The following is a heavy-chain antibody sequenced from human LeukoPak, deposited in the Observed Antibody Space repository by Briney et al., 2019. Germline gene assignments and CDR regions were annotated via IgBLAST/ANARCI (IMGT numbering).Heavy chain of an antibody. D-gene: IGHD5-18*01. CDR3: ARRGYSYGYSSDY. Sequence: SETLSLTCAVSGGSISSSNWWSWVRQPPGKGLEWIGEIYHSGSTNYNPSLKSRVTISVDKSKNQFSLKLSSVTAADTAVYYCARRGYSYGYSSDYWGQGTLVTVSS. CDR2: IYHSGST. J-gene: IGHJ4*02. CDR1: GGSISSSNW. V-gene: IGHV4-4*02.